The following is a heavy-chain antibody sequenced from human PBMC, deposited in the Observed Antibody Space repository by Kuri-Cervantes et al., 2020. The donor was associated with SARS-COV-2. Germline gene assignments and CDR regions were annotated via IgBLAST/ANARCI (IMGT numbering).Heavy chain of an antibody. CDR1: GFTFSSFG. J-gene: IGHJ6*02. D-gene: IGHD2-2*01. CDR2: IWSDGRNE. V-gene: IGHV3-33*01. CDR3: ARSRHDAYYYYYGMDV. Sequence: LSLTCAASGFTFSSFGMHWVRQAPGKGLEWVAVIWSDGRNEYYAESVKGRFTISRDNSKNTLYLQMNSLRAEDTAVYYCARSRHDAYYYYYGMDVWGQGTTVTVSS.